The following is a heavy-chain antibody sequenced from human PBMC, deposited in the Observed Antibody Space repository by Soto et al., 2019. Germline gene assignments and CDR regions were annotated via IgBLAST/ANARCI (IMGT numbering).Heavy chain of an antibody. CDR2: IYYSGST. V-gene: IGHV4-61*01. D-gene: IGHD2-15*01. J-gene: IGHJ6*02. Sequence: SETLSLTCTVSGGSVSSSSYYWSWIRQPPGKGLEWIGYIYYSGSTNYNPSLKSRVTISEDTSKNQFSLKLSSVTAADTAVYYCARLFGNYYYYGMDVWGQGTTVTVS. CDR3: ARLFGNYYYYGMDV. CDR1: GGSVSSSSYY.